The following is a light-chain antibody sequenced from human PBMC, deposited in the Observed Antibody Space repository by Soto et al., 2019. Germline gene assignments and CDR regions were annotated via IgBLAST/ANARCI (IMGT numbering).Light chain of an antibody. CDR1: QSISSW. V-gene: IGKV1-5*03. Sequence: DIQMTQSPSTLSASVGDRVTITCRASQSISSWLAWYQQKPGKAPKLLIYKASSLERGVPSRFSRSGSGTEFTLTISSLQPDDFATYYFQQYNSYSGTFGQGTKVEIK. J-gene: IGKJ1*01. CDR2: KAS. CDR3: QQYNSYSGT.